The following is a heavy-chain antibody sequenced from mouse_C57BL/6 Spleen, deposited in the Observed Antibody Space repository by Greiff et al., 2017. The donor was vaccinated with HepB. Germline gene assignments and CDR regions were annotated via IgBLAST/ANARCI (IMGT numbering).Heavy chain of an antibody. V-gene: IGHV1-59*01. D-gene: IGHD1-1*01. CDR3: ARGLGTTVVATDWYFDV. CDR1: GYTFTSYW. Sequence: VQLQQPGAELVRPGTSVKLSCKASGYTFTSYWMHWVKQRPGQGLEWIGVIDPSDSYTNYNQKFKGKATLTVDTSSSTAYMQLSSLTSEDSAVYYCARGLGTTVVATDWYFDVWGTGTTVTVSS. CDR2: IDPSDSYT. J-gene: IGHJ1*03.